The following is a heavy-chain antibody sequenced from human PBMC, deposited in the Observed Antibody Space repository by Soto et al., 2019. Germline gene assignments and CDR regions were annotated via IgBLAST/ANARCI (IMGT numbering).Heavy chain of an antibody. V-gene: IGHV3-15*01. Sequence: PGGSLRLSCAASGFTFKNAWMTWIRQAPGKGLEWVGRIKSKTNGGTTDYGSSVKGRFTISRDDSKNMLYLQMNSLTTEDTAIYYCATDLPWTYGALGYWGQGTLVTVSS. CDR3: ATDLPWTYGALGY. J-gene: IGHJ4*02. CDR2: IKSKTNGGTT. D-gene: IGHD1-7*01. CDR1: GFTFKNAW.